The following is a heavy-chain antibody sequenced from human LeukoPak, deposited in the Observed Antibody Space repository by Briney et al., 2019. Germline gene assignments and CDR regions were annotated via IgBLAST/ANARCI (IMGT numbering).Heavy chain of an antibody. D-gene: IGHD3-10*01. Sequence: PGGSLRLSCAASGFTFDDYAMHWVRQAPGKGLEWVSGISWNSGSIGYADSVKGRFTISRDNAKNSLYLQMNSLRAEDTAVYYCALQSGGYIYWGQGTLVTVSS. CDR2: ISWNSGSI. V-gene: IGHV3-9*01. CDR3: ALQSGGYIY. J-gene: IGHJ4*02. CDR1: GFTFDDYA.